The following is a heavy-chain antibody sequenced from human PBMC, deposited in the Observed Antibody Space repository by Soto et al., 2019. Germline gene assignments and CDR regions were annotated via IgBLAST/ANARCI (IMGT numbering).Heavy chain of an antibody. Sequence: TGGSLRLSCAASGFTFRSHAMSWVRQAPGKGLEWVLGISGGGGTTYYPESVKGRFTISRDNSKNTLFLQMNSLRAEDTAVYYCARASVANWRSYYYYDMDVWGQGTTVTVSS. D-gene: IGHD2-15*01. CDR2: ISGGGGTT. CDR1: GFTFRSHA. V-gene: IGHV3-23*01. CDR3: ARASVANWRSYYYYDMDV. J-gene: IGHJ6*02.